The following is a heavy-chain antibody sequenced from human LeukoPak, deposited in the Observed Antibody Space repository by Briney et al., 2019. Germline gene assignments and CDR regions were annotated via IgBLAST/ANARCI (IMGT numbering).Heavy chain of an antibody. CDR3: AREEDIAARPGWIDP. CDR1: GFTFSSYS. J-gene: IGHJ5*02. Sequence: KSGGSLRLSCAASGFTFSSYSMNWVRQAPGKGLEWVSSISSSSSYIYYADSVKGRFTISRDNAKNSLYLQMNSLRAEDTAVYYCAREEDIAARPGWIDPWGQGTLVTVSS. D-gene: IGHD6-6*01. V-gene: IGHV3-21*01. CDR2: ISSSSSYI.